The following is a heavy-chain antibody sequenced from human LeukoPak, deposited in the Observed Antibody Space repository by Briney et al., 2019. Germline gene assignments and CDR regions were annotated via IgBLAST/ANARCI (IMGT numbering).Heavy chain of an antibody. CDR1: GGSFSGYY. V-gene: IGHV4-34*01. CDR3: ARLIAAPPPDP. J-gene: IGHJ5*02. CDR2: INHSGST. D-gene: IGHD6-6*01. Sequence: SETLSLTCAVCGGSFSGYYWSWIRQPPGKGLEWIGEINHSGSTNYNPSLKSRVTISVDTSKNQFSLKLSSVTAADTAVYYCARLIAAPPPDPWGQGTLVTVSS.